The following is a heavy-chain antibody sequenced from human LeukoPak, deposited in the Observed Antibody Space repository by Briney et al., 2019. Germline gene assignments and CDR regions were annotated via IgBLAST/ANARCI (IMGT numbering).Heavy chain of an antibody. CDR2: ISGSGGST. CDR3: AKDFESYYYDSSGYYSD. J-gene: IGHJ4*02. V-gene: IGHV3-23*01. D-gene: IGHD3-22*01. CDR1: GFTFSSYA. Sequence: GGSLRLSCAASGFTFSSYAMSWVRQAPGKGLEWVSAISGSGGSTYYADSVKGRFIISRDNSKNKLYLQMNSLRAEDTAVYYCAKDFESYYYDSSGYYSDWGQGTLVTVSS.